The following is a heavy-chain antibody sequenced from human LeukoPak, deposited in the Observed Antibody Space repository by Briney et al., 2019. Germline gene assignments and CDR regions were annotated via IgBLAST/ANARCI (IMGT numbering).Heavy chain of an antibody. CDR2: IYYSGST. V-gene: IGHV4-59*12. CDR3: ASYYYDSRKYFQH. Sequence: LETLSLTCTVSGGSISSYYWSWIRQPPGKRLEWIGHIYYSGSTYYNPSLKSRVTISVDTSKNQFSLKLSSVTAADTAVYYCASYYYDSRKYFQHWGQGTLVTVSS. J-gene: IGHJ1*01. CDR1: GGSISSYY. D-gene: IGHD3-22*01.